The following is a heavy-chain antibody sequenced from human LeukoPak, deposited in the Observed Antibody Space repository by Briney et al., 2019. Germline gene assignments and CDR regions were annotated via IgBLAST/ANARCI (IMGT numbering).Heavy chain of an antibody. V-gene: IGHV4-59*08. CDR1: GGYISSYY. CDR3: ARQGPVVATIAYYFDY. D-gene: IGHD5-12*01. CDR2: IYYSGST. J-gene: IGHJ4*02. Sequence: SGTLSLTCTVSGGYISSYYWSWIRQPPGKGLEWIGYIYYSGSTNYNPSLKSRVTISVDTSKNQFSLKLSSVTAADTAVYYCARQGPVVATIAYYFDYWGQGTLVTVSS.